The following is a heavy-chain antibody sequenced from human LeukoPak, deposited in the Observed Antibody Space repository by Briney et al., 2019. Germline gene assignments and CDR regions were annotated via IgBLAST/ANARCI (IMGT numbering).Heavy chain of an antibody. CDR1: GGSISSYN. J-gene: IGHJ3*02. CDR3: ARSYGDYRSGAFDI. V-gene: IGHV4-59*01. CDR2: IYYSGST. Sequence: SETLSLACTVSGGSISSYNWSWIRQPPGKGLEWIGYIYYSGSTNYNPSLKSRVTISVDTSKNQFSLKLSSVTAADTAVYYCARSYGDYRSGAFDIWGQGTMVTVSS. D-gene: IGHD4-17*01.